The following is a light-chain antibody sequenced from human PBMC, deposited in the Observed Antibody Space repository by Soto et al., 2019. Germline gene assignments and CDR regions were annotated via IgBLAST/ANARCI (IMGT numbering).Light chain of an antibody. CDR2: GAS. V-gene: IGKV3-15*01. CDR3: QKYNNWPGFS. CDR1: QSVSSN. Sequence: EIVMTQSPATLSVSPGERATLSCRASQSVSSNLAWYQQKPGQAPRLLIYGASTRATGIPARFSGSGSGTESTLNISRPQSDDLAVYYCQKYNNWPGFSFGQGTRLEIK. J-gene: IGKJ5*01.